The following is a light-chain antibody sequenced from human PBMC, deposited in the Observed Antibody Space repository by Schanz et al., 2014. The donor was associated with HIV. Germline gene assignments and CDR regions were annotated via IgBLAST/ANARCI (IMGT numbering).Light chain of an antibody. CDR2: GAS. Sequence: EIVLTQSPGTLSLSPGERATLSCRASQSVTSNYLAWYQQKPGQAPRLLIYGASRRASGIPDRFSGSGSGTEFSLTISSLQSEDFALYHCQQYNNWPPYTFGQGTKLEI. CDR1: QSVTSN. J-gene: IGKJ2*01. V-gene: IGKV3D-15*01. CDR3: QQYNNWPPYT.